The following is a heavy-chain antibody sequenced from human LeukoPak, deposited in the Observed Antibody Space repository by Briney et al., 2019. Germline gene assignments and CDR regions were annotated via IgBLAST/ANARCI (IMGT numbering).Heavy chain of an antibody. CDR2: IYYTGST. CDR3: ARVYRCAVSYFDY. Sequence: SETLALTRAVSGGSIDSYYWSWIRQPPGKGLEWIGYIYYTGSTEYHSSLKSRATISLDTSKNQFSLRLTSVTAADTAVYYCARVYRCAVSYFDYWGQGNLVSVSS. J-gene: IGHJ4*02. D-gene: IGHD1-14*01. CDR1: GGSIDSYY. V-gene: IGHV4-59*01.